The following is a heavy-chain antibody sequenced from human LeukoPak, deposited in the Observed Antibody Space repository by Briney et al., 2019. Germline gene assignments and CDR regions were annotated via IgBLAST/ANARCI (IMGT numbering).Heavy chain of an antibody. V-gene: IGHV3-48*03. CDR3: ARDPGTAMVTVSGPNWFDP. J-gene: IGHJ5*02. Sequence: PGGSLRLSCAASGFTFSSYEMNWVRQSPGKGLEWVSYISSSGSTIYYADSVKGRFTISRENAKNSLYLKMNSLRAEDTAVYYCARDPGTAMVTVSGPNWFDPWGQGTLVTVSS. CDR2: ISSSGSTI. D-gene: IGHD5-18*01. CDR1: GFTFSSYE.